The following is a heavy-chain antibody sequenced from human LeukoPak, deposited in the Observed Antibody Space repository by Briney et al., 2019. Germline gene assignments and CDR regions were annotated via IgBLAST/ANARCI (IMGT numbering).Heavy chain of an antibody. CDR3: ARDIVVVPAAEDAFDI. CDR1: GGSISSSNW. V-gene: IGHV4-4*02. CDR2: IYHSGST. D-gene: IGHD2-2*01. J-gene: IGHJ3*02. Sequence: PSETLSLTCAVSGGSISSSNWWSWVRQPPGKGLEWIGEIYHSGSTNYNPSLKSRVTISVDKSKNQFSLKLSSVTAADTAVYYCARDIVVVPAAEDAFDIWGQGTMVTVSS.